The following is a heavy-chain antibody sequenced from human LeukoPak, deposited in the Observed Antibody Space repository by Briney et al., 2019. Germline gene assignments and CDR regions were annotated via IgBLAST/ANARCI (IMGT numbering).Heavy chain of an antibody. V-gene: IGHV1-3*01. CDR1: GYTLTSYA. CDR3: ARGSTVTPGGY. J-gene: IGHJ4*02. Sequence: ASVKVSCEASGYTLTSYAMHWVRQAPGQRLEWMGWINAGNGNTKYSQKFQGRVTITRDTSASTAYMELSSLRSEDTAVYYCARGSTVTPGGYWGQGTLVTVSS. CDR2: INAGNGNT. D-gene: IGHD4-17*01.